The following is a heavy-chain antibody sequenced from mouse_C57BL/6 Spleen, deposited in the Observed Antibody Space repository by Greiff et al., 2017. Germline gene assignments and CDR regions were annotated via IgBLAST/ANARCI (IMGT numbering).Heavy chain of an antibody. CDR1: GYAFSSYW. J-gene: IGHJ3*01. CDR3: ARGGSNYEEDWFAY. CDR2: IYPGDGDT. D-gene: IGHD2-5*01. V-gene: IGHV1-80*01. Sequence: QVQLQQSGAELVKPGASVKISCKASGYAFSSYWMNWVKQRPGKGLEWIGQIYPGDGDTNYNGKFKGKATLTADKSSSTAYMQLSSLTSEDSAVYFCARGGSNYEEDWFAYWGQGTLVTVSA.